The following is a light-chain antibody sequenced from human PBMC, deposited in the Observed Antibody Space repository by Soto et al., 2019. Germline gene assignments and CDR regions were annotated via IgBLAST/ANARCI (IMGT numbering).Light chain of an antibody. Sequence: QSALTQPASVSGSPGQSITISCTGTSSDVGGYNYVSWYQHHPGKAPKLMIYEVSDRPSGISNRFSGSKSGNTASLTISGLQAEDEADYYCFSYTSRNTLLLGGGTKVTVL. CDR1: SSDVGGYNY. V-gene: IGLV2-14*01. J-gene: IGLJ2*01. CDR3: FSYTSRNTLL. CDR2: EVS.